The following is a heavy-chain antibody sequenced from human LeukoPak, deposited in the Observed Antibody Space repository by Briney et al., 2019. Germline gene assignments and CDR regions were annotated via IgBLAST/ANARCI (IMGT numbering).Heavy chain of an antibody. V-gene: IGHV4-34*01. J-gene: IGHJ4*02. D-gene: IGHD3-9*01. CDR2: IHYTGAT. CDR1: GGSITGYY. Sequence: SETLSLTCAVYGGSITGYYWSWIRQTPGRGLEWVGEIHYTGATSYNPSLKSRATISTDTSKNQFSLRLSSVTAADTAVYYCARGNILTGYCFDFRGQGALVTVSS. CDR3: ARGNILTGYCFDF.